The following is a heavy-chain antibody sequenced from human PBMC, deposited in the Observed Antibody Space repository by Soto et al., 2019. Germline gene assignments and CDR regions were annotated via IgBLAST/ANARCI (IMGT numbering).Heavy chain of an antibody. CDR2: IVGSGGRT. V-gene: IGHV3-23*01. CDR1: GFTFSSYA. CDR3: AKEGAAVCMGYFGP. J-gene: IGHJ5*02. Sequence: GGSLRLSCAASGFTFSSYAMSWVRQAPGKGLEWVSAIVGSGGRTFYADSVKGRFTISRDNSENTLYLQMNSLRAEDSAKYYCAKEGAAVCMGYFGPWGQGTQVTVPS. D-gene: IGHD6-13*01.